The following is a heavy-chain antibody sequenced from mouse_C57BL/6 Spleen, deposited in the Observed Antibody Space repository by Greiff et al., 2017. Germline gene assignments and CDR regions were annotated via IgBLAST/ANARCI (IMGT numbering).Heavy chain of an antibody. J-gene: IGHJ1*03. CDR1: GYTFTSYW. V-gene: IGHV1-69*01. D-gene: IGHD1-1*01. Sequence: VQLQQSGAALVMPGASVKLSCKASGYTFTSYWMHWVKQRPGQGLAWIGELDPSDSYTNYNQKIKGKSTLTVDKSSSHAYMQLSSLTSEDSAVYYCARSGDGSSLHWYFDVWGTGTTVTVSS. CDR3: ARSGDGSSLHWYFDV. CDR2: LDPSDSYT.